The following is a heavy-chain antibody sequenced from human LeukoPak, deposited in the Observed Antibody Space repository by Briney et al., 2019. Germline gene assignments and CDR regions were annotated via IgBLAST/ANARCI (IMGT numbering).Heavy chain of an antibody. J-gene: IGHJ4*02. V-gene: IGHV1-8*01. Sequence: ASVKVSCKASGYTFTSYDINWVRQATGQGLEWMGWMNPNSGNTGYAQKFQGRVTMTRDTSISTAYMELSRLRSDDTAVYYCARDTSSSWYSNIDYWGQGTLVTVSS. D-gene: IGHD6-13*01. CDR2: MNPNSGNT. CDR1: GYTFTSYD. CDR3: ARDTSSSWYSNIDY.